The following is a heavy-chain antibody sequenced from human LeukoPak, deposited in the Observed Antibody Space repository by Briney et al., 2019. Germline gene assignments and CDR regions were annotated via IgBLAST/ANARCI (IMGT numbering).Heavy chain of an antibody. D-gene: IGHD3-16*01. CDR1: GFTFSNTW. J-gene: IGHJ4*02. CDR2: IKGDGSEE. CDR3: ARDLRDFDY. Sequence: GGSLRLSCTASGFTFSNTWMTWVRQAPGRGLEWVANIKGDGSEENYVDSVKGRFAISRDNVKNSLYLQMNSLKAEDAAVYYCARDLRDFDYWGQGTLVTVSS. V-gene: IGHV3-7*04.